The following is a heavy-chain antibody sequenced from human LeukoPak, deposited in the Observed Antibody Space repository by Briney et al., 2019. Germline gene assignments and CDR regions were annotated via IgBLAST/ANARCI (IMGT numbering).Heavy chain of an antibody. Sequence: GGSLRLSCAASGFTFSSYWMHWVRQAPGKGLVWVSRINTDGSRTSYADSEKGRFTMSRDNAKNTLYLQMNSLRAEDTAVYYCTREGSAAGIDDAFYIWGQGTMVTVSS. V-gene: IGHV3-74*01. CDR1: GFTFSSYW. D-gene: IGHD6-13*01. CDR2: INTDGSRT. J-gene: IGHJ3*02. CDR3: TREGSAAGIDDAFYI.